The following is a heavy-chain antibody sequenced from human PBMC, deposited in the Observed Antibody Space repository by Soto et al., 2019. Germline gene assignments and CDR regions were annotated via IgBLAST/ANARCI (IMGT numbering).Heavy chain of an antibody. Sequence: SGPTLVNPTQTLTLTCAFSGFSLNTRGVGVGWIRQPPGKALQWLALIYWDNDKRYSPSLKSRLTITKDTPKNHVVLMMTDMDPVDTATYYCAHNNYSDSGSIYWGQGTLVTLSS. V-gene: IGHV2-5*02. D-gene: IGHD3-10*01. J-gene: IGHJ4*02. CDR1: GFSLNTRGVG. CDR3: AHNNYSDSGSIY. CDR2: IYWDNDK.